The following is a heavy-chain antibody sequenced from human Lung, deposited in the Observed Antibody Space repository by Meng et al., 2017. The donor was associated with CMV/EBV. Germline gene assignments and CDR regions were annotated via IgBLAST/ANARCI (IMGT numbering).Heavy chain of an antibody. CDR2: ISRDGDTT. D-gene: IGHD3-3*01. V-gene: IGHV3-43*01. CDR1: GFTFDDYT. Sequence: GESXKISXAASGFTFDDYTMHWVRQAPGKGLEWVSLISRDGDTTYYADSVKGRFSISRDNSKNSLYLQMNSLRTEDTALYYCAKETSNYDFWSGYYTGGLDPWGQGTLVTVSS. J-gene: IGHJ5*02. CDR3: AKETSNYDFWSGYYTGGLDP.